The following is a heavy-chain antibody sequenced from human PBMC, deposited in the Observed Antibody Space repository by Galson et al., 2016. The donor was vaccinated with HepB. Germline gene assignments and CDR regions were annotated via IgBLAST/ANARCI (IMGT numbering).Heavy chain of an antibody. CDR3: ARGGDYASWFDP. Sequence: SLRLSCAASGFSVSGKYMSWARQAPGKGLEWVSAIFSGDATYYRDSVKGRFTISRDTSKNTLYLQMNNLRAEDTAIYYCARGGDYASWFDPWGQGTLVTVSS. J-gene: IGHJ5*02. CDR1: GFSVSGKY. CDR2: IFSGDAT. V-gene: IGHV3-53*01. D-gene: IGHD4-17*01.